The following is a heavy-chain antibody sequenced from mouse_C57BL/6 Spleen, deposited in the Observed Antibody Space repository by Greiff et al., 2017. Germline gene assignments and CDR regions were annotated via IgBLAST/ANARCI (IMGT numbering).Heavy chain of an antibody. Sequence: LVESGGGLVKPGGSLKLSCAASGFTFSSYTMSWVRQTPEKRLEWVATISGGGGNTYYPDSVKGRFTISRDNAKNTLYLQMSSLRSEDTALYYCARHDGTTDYYAMDYWGQGTSVTVSS. CDR1: GFTFSSYT. D-gene: IGHD2-3*01. CDR3: ARHDGTTDYYAMDY. J-gene: IGHJ4*01. V-gene: IGHV5-9*01. CDR2: ISGGGGNT.